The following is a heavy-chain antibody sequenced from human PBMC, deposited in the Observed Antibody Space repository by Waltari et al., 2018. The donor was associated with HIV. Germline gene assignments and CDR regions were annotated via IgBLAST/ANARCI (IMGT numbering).Heavy chain of an antibody. CDR2: ISGSGDST. V-gene: IGHV3-23*01. J-gene: IGHJ4*02. Sequence: EVQLLDSGGGLVQPGGSLRLSCAASGFSFSSSAMSWVRQAPGKGLEWVSVISGSGDSTCYADSVKGRFTISRDDSKNTLYLQMNSLSAEDTAVYYCAKASSASCYASLHYWGQGTLVTVSS. D-gene: IGHD2-2*01. CDR3: AKASSASCYASLHY. CDR1: GFSFSSSA.